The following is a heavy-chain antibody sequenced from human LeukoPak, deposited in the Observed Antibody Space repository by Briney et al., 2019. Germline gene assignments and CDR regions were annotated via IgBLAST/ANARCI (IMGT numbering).Heavy chain of an antibody. CDR1: GGTFSSYA. D-gene: IGHD3-10*01. V-gene: IGHV1-69*01. CDR3: ARADFGEDPFDY. CDR2: IIPIFGTA. J-gene: IGHJ4*02. Sequence: SVKVSYKASGGTFSSYAISWVRQAPGQGLEWMGGIIPIFGTANYAQKFQGRVTITADESTSTAYMELSSLRSEDTAVYYCARADFGEDPFDYWGQGTLVTVSS.